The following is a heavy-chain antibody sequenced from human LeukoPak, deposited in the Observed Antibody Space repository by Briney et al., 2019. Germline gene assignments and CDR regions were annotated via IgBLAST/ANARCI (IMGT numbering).Heavy chain of an antibody. J-gene: IGHJ4*02. CDR1: GFTFSSYS. D-gene: IGHD5-24*01. V-gene: IGHV4-34*01. Sequence: GSLRLSCAASGFTFSSYSMNWVRQPPGKGLEWIGEINHSGSTNYNPSLKSRVTISVDTSKNQFSLKLSSVTAADTAVYYCARGRFGPAWLQPSAPLDYWGQGTLVTVSS. CDR2: INHSGST. CDR3: ARGRFGPAWLQPSAPLDY.